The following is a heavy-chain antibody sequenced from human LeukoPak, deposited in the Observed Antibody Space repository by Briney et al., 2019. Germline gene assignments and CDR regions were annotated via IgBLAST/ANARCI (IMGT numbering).Heavy chain of an antibody. CDR1: GDSISNSHW. D-gene: IGHD3-10*01. Sequence: SETLSLTCAVSGDSISNSHWWSWVRQPPRKGLEWIGEIYHGGSTNFNPSLKSRVTMSVDRSNNQFSLRLTSVTAADTAVYYCARGEEHGSGTVHFDYWGQGTLVTVSS. CDR2: IYHGGST. CDR3: ARGEEHGSGTVHFDY. V-gene: IGHV4-4*02. J-gene: IGHJ4*02.